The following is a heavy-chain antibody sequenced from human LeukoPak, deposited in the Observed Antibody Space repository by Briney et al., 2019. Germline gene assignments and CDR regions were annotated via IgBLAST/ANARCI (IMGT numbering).Heavy chain of an antibody. Sequence: PGGSLRLSCAASGFTFSSYDMKGVRQAPGKGLEWVSHISGSGSNICYADSVKGRFTISRDNAKNSLYLQMNSLRAEDTAVYYCARGLRNTILGGDYYWGQGTLVTVYS. D-gene: IGHD3-3*01. CDR1: GFTFSSYD. J-gene: IGHJ4*02. V-gene: IGHV3-48*03. CDR2: ISGSGSNI. CDR3: ARGLRNTILGGDYY.